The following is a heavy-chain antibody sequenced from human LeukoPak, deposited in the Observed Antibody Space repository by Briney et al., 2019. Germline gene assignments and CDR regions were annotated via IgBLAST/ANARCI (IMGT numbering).Heavy chain of an antibody. CDR3: ARDFEYYYGSGSLYYYYGMDV. V-gene: IGHV1-69*13. D-gene: IGHD3-10*01. CDR1: GGTFSNYA. J-gene: IGHJ6*04. Sequence: SVKVSCKASGGTFSNYAISWVRQAPGQGLEWMGGIIPIFGTANYAQKFQGRVTITADESTSAAYMELSSLRSEDTAVYYCARDFEYYYGSGSLYYYYGMDVWGKGTTVTVSS. CDR2: IIPIFGTA.